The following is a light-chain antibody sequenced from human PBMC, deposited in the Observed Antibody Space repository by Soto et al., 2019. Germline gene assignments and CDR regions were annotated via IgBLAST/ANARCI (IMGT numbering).Light chain of an antibody. CDR3: QQLNSYPWT. CDR1: QGISSY. CDR2: AAS. Sequence: DIPLTQSPSFLSASVGDRVTITCRASQGISSYLAWYQQKPGKAPKLLIYAASTLQSGVPSRFSGSGSGTAFTLTIISLQPEDFATYYCQQLNSYPWTFGQGTKVEIK. V-gene: IGKV1-9*01. J-gene: IGKJ1*01.